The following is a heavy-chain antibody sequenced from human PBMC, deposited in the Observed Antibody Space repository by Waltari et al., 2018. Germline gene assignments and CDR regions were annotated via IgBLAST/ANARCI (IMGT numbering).Heavy chain of an antibody. CDR3: ARVFGYYYYYMDV. V-gene: IGHV4-34*02. CDR1: GGSLSGYH. Sequence: QVQLQQWGAGLLKPSETLSLTCDVSGGSLSGYHWTWIRQPPGKGLEWIGEINHSGRTTYNPSLESRVTVSIDTANNQFSLRVRSVTAADTAVYYCARVFGYYYYYMDVWGKGTTVTISS. D-gene: IGHD3-3*01. CDR2: INHSGRT. J-gene: IGHJ6*03.